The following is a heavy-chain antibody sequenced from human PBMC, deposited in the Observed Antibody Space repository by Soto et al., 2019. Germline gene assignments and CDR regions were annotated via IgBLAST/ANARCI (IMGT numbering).Heavy chain of an antibody. CDR1: GGTFSSYA. V-gene: IGHV1-69*13. J-gene: IGHJ6*02. CDR3: ATVDTRGIAVAGTRYYYGMDV. Sequence: ASVKVSCKASGGTFSSYAISWVRQAPGQGLEWMGGIIPIFGTANYAQKFQGGVTITADESTSTAYMELSSLRSEDTAVYYCATVDTRGIAVAGTRYYYGMDVWGQGATVTVSS. D-gene: IGHD6-19*01. CDR2: IIPIFGTA.